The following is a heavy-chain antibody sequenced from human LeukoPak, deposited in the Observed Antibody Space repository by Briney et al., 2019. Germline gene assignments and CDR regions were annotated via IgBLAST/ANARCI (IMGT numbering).Heavy chain of an antibody. CDR1: GFTFSSYG. CDR3: ARERYSSGWYFDY. D-gene: IGHD6-19*01. V-gene: IGHV3-33*01. J-gene: IGHJ4*02. CDR2: IWYDGSNK. Sequence: GGSLRLSCAASGFTFSSYGMHWVRQAPGKGLEWVAVIWYDGSNKYYADSVKGRFTISRDNSKSTLSLQMNSLRAEDTAVYYCARERYSSGWYFDYWGQGTLVTVSS.